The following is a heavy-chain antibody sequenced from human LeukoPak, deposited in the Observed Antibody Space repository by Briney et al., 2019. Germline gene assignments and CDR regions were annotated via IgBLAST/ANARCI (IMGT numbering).Heavy chain of an antibody. V-gene: IGHV1-69*06. J-gene: IGHJ4*02. CDR2: IIPIFGTA. CDR1: GGTFSSYA. Sequence: SVKVSCKASGGTFSSYAISWVRQAPGQGLEWMGGIIPIFGTANYAQKFQGRVTITADKSTSTAYMELSSLRSEDTAVYYCARSLVVTAKWYFDYWGQGTLVTVSS. D-gene: IGHD2-21*02. CDR3: ARSLVVTAKWYFDY.